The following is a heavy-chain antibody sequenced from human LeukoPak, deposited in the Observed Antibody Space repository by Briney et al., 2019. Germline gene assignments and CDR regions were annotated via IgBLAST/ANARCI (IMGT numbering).Heavy chain of an antibody. CDR2: INPNSGGT. D-gene: IGHD4-17*01. V-gene: IGHV1-2*02. Sequence: ASVKVSCKASGYTFTGYYMHWVRQAPGQGLEWMGWINPNSGGTNYAQKFQGRVTMTRDTSISTAYMELSRLRSDDTAAYYCASSTVTTRIDDYWGQGTLVTVSS. CDR1: GYTFTGYY. CDR3: ASSTVTTRIDDY. J-gene: IGHJ4*02.